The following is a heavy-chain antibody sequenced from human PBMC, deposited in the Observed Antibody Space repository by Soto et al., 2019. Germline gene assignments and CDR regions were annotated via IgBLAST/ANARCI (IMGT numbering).Heavy chain of an antibody. CDR1: GFTFSSYW. Sequence: EVQLVESGGGLVQPGGSLRLSCAASGFTFSSYWMSWVRQAPGKGLEWVANIKQDGSEKYYVDSVKGRFTISRDNAKNSLYLQMNSLRAEDTAVXXCARDXIAVAGTFWFDPWGQGTLVTVSS. CDR3: ARDXIAVAGTFWFDP. D-gene: IGHD6-19*01. J-gene: IGHJ5*02. CDR2: IKQDGSEK. V-gene: IGHV3-7*01.